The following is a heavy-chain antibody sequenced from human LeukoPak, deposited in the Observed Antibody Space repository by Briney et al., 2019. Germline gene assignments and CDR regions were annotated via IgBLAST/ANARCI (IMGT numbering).Heavy chain of an antibody. CDR1: GLTFRSYE. J-gene: IGHJ4*02. V-gene: IGHV3-48*03. D-gene: IGHD3/OR15-3a*01. CDR3: ASGDDFWTSYHFDY. Sequence: PGGSLRLSCAASGLTFRSYEMNWVRQAPGKGLEWVSYISSSGITIYYADSVKGRFTISRDNAKSSLYLQMNSLRAEDTAVYCCASGDDFWTSYHFDYWGQGTLVTVSS. CDR2: ISSSGITI.